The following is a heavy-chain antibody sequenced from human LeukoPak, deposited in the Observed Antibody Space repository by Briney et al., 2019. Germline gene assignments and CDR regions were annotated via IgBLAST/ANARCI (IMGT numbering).Heavy chain of an antibody. V-gene: IGHV4-59*01. D-gene: IGHD6-19*01. J-gene: IGHJ3*02. CDR1: GGSFSGYY. CDR3: ARARYSSGWYGFEGAFDI. Sequence: SETLSLTCAVYGGSFSGYYWSWIRQPPGKGLEWIGYIYYSGSTNYNPSLKSRVTISVDTSKNQFSLKLSSVTAADTAVYYCARARYSSGWYGFEGAFDIWGQGTMVTVSS. CDR2: IYYSGST.